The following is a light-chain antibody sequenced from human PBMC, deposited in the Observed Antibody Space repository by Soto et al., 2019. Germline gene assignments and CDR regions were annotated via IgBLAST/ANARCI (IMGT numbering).Light chain of an antibody. CDR2: GAS. CDR3: QHYGTSLT. J-gene: IGKJ4*01. CDR1: HSVSSSH. Sequence: PGESVTLSCRASHSVSSSHLAWYQQKPGQAPRLFIYGASRRASGIPDRFSGSGSGTDFTLTISRLQPEDFAVYSCQHYGTSLTFGRGTKVEIK. V-gene: IGKV3-20*01.